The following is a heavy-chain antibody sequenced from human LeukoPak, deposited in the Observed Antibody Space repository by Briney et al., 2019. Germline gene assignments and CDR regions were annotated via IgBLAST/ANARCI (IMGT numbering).Heavy chain of an antibody. V-gene: IGHV4-39*07. J-gene: IGHJ4*02. Sequence: PSETLSLTCIVSGTSINSSPYYWGWIRQSPGNGLEWIGSIFHSGSTSYNPSLRSRVSISVDTPKNHFSLRLSSVTAADSAIYYCAREATMRGADYWGQGTLVTVSS. CDR3: AREATMRGADY. CDR1: GTSINSSPYY. CDR2: IFHSGST. D-gene: IGHD4/OR15-4a*01.